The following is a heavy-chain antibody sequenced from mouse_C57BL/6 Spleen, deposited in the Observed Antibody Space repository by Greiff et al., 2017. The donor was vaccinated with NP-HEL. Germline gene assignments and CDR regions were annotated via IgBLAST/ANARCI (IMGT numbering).Heavy chain of an antibody. D-gene: IGHD2-4*01. CDR3: AREGYDYDIY. CDR1: GYTFTDYY. V-gene: IGHV1-26*01. CDR2: INPNNGGT. J-gene: IGHJ2*01. Sequence: EVQLQQSGPELVKPGASVKISCKASGYTFTDYYMNWVKQSHGKSLEWIGDINPNNGGTSYNQKFKGKATLTVDKSSSTAYMELRSLTSEDSAVYYCAREGYDYDIYWGQGTTLTVSS.